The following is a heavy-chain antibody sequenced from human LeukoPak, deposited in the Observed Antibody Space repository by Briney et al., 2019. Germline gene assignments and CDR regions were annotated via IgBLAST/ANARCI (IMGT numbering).Heavy chain of an antibody. CDR2: IYYSGST. Sequence: SETLSLTCTVSGGSISSGDYYWSWIRQPPGKGLEWIGYIYYSGSTYYNPSLKSRVTISVDTSKNQFSLKLSSVTAADTAVYYCARLLRFGDLDYFDYWGQGTLVTVSS. J-gene: IGHJ4*02. D-gene: IGHD3-10*01. CDR3: ARLLRFGDLDYFDY. V-gene: IGHV4-30-4*01. CDR1: GGSISSGDYY.